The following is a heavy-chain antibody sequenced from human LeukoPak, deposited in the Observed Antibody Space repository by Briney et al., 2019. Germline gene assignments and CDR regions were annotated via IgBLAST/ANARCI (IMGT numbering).Heavy chain of an antibody. D-gene: IGHD3-22*01. V-gene: IGHV4-34*01. Sequence: SETLSLTCAVCGGSFSGYYWSWIRQPPGKGLEWIGEINHSGSTNYNPSLKSRVTISVDTSKNQFSLKLSSVTAADTAVYYCARVSDSSGYYLFDHWGQGTLVTVSS. CDR1: GGSFSGYY. CDR3: ARVSDSSGYYLFDH. CDR2: INHSGST. J-gene: IGHJ4*02.